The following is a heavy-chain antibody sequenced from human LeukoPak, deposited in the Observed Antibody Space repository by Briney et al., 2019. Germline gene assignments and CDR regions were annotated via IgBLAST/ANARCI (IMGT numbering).Heavy chain of an antibody. Sequence: GSLRLSCAASGFSLSTSWMHWVRQPPGKGLEWIGEVYHSGSTTYNSSLKSRLTMSIDKSKNHFSLNLSSVTAADTAVYYCARRYYGSGTNYFDYWGQGTLVTVSS. CDR2: VYHSGST. CDR1: GFSLSTSW. CDR3: ARRYYGSGTNYFDY. V-gene: IGHV4-4*02. D-gene: IGHD3-10*01. J-gene: IGHJ4*02.